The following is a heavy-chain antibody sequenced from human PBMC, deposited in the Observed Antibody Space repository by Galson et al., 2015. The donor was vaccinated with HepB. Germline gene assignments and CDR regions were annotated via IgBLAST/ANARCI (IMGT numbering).Heavy chain of an antibody. V-gene: IGHV3-7*03. Sequence: SLRLSCAASGFTFSSYWMSWVRQAPGKGLEWVANIKQDGSEKYYVDSVKGRFTISRDNAKNSLYLQMNSLRAEDTAVYYCAREGRATDYDFWSGSDYWGQGTLVTVSS. CDR3: AREGRATDYDFWSGSDY. D-gene: IGHD3-3*01. CDR2: IKQDGSEK. J-gene: IGHJ4*02. CDR1: GFTFSSYW.